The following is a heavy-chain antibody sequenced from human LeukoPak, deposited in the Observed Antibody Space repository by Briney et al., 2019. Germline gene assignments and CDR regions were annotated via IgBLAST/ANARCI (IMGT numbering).Heavy chain of an antibody. CDR2: IYHSGST. CDR3: ARQGGNPRLAFDF. CDR1: GGSISSGGYS. V-gene: IGHV4-30-2*01. J-gene: IGHJ4*02. Sequence: SETLSLTCAVSGGSISSGGYSWSWIRQPPGKGLEWIGYIYHSGSTNYNPSLKSRVTISVDTSKNQFSLKLSSVTAADTAIYHCARQGGNPRLAFDFWGQGTLVTVSS. D-gene: IGHD4-23*01.